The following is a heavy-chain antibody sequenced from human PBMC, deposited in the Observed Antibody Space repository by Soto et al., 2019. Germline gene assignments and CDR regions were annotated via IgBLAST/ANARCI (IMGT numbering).Heavy chain of an antibody. CDR3: AKDAVAGDGLLLLSE. CDR2: ITGSGGTI. V-gene: IGHV3-23*01. D-gene: IGHD2-21*02. CDR1: GFTFSKYA. Sequence: DVQLLESGGGLVQPGGSLRLSCEAAGFTFSKYAMVWVRQAPGKGQEWVSGITGSGGTIEHAASVKGRFTISRDNSKNTVYLQMNSLRAEDTAMYYCAKDAVAGDGLLLLSEWGQGTLVTVS. J-gene: IGHJ4*02.